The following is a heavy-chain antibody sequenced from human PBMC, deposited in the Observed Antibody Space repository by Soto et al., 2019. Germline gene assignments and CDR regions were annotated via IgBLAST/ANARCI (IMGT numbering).Heavy chain of an antibody. CDR1: GGSFSGYY. D-gene: IGHD3-10*01. Sequence: SETLSLTCAVYGGSFSGYYWSWIRQPPGKGLEWIGEIYHSGSTNYNPSLKSRVTISVDTSKNQFSLKLSSVTAADTAVYYCARDRGATMVRGVNRHSSVGSGMDVWGQGTTVTVSS. V-gene: IGHV4-34*01. CDR2: IYHSGST. J-gene: IGHJ6*02. CDR3: ARDRGATMVRGVNRHSSVGSGMDV.